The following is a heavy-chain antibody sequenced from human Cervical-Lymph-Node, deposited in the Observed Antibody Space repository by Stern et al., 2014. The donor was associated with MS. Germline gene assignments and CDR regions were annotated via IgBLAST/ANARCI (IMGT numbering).Heavy chain of an antibody. J-gene: IGHJ4*02. CDR2: AWYDGSTA. D-gene: IGHD5-24*01. V-gene: IGHV3-33*01. CDR3: ARGHIPYAYNYLFDY. Sequence: MQLVESGGGVVQPGTSLRLSCAASGFTFSSYGMHWVRQAPGKGLEWVALAWYDGSTAYYTNSVKGRLTISRDNSKNTLSLQMNSLTAEDTAVYYCARGHIPYAYNYLFDYWGQGTLVTVSS. CDR1: GFTFSSYG.